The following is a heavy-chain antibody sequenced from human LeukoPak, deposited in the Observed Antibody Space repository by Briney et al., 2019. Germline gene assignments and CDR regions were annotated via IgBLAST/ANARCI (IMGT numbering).Heavy chain of an antibody. Sequence: PGGSMGLSCAASGFTVSSNCMSWVRQAPGKGLEWVSVIHASGSGGTTYYADSVKGRFTISRDNSKNTLYLQMDSLSAEDTAVYYCARGRGWGAAYYYGMDVWGQGTEVPVSS. CDR3: ARGRGWGAAYYYGMDV. D-gene: IGHD3-16*01. CDR2: IHASGSGGTT. J-gene: IGHJ6*02. V-gene: IGHV3-66*01. CDR1: GFTVSSNC.